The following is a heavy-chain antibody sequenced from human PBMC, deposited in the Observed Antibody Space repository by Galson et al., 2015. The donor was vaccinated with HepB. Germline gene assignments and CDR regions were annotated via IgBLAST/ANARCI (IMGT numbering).Heavy chain of an antibody. D-gene: IGHD4-17*01. J-gene: IGHJ6*03. CDR1: GSTFTGYY. V-gene: IGHV1-2*06. CDR3: ASALRPRPMTTVTKSYYYYYYMDV. Sequence: QSGAEVTKPGASVKVSCTASGSTFTGYYMHWVRQAPGQGLEWMGRINPNSGGTNYAQKFQGRVTMTRDTSISTAYMELSRLRSGDTAVYYCASALRPRPMTTVTKSYYYYYYMDVWGKGTTVTVSS. CDR2: INPNSGGT.